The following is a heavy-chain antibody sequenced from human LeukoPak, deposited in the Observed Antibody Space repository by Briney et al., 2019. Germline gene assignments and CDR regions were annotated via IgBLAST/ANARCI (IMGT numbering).Heavy chain of an antibody. Sequence: PGGSLRLSCAASGFSFSTYAMSWVRQAPGKGLEWVSTISGSGGSTYYAVKGRFTISRDNSKNTLYLQMNSLRGEDTAVYYCAKDRHSSSWYFDPWGQGTLVTVSS. CDR3: AKDRHSSSWYFDP. V-gene: IGHV3-23*01. CDR1: GFSFSTYA. J-gene: IGHJ5*02. D-gene: IGHD6-13*01. CDR2: ISGSGGST.